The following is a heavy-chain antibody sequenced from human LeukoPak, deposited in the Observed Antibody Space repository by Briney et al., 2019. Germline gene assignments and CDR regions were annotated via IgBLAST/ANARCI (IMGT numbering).Heavy chain of an antibody. J-gene: IGHJ3*02. D-gene: IGHD3-22*01. CDR3: ARAPRGYYYDSSGYYHDAFDI. Sequence: PSETLSLTCTVSGYSISSGYYWGWIRPPPGKGLEWIGSIYHSGSTYYNPSLKSRVTISVDTSKNQFSLKLSSVTAADTAVYYCARAPRGYYYDSSGYYHDAFDIWGQGTMVTVSS. V-gene: IGHV4-38-2*02. CDR2: IYHSGST. CDR1: GYSISSGYY.